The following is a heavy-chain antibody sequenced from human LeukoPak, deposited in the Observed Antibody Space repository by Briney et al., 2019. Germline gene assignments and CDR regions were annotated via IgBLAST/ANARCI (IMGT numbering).Heavy chain of an antibody. J-gene: IGHJ1*01. Sequence: AESLVFCKKGSGNSFTNYWIGWGRPTRGRGVGLVGIIYYGGSETRYRPSFQGQAIISADKCISTAYLQWSSLKASDTAMYYCASFSRGWGPWGRGTVVPVSS. CDR2: IYYGGSET. D-gene: IGHD6-19*01. CDR1: GNSFTNYW. V-gene: IGHV5-51*01. CDR3: ASFSRGWGP.